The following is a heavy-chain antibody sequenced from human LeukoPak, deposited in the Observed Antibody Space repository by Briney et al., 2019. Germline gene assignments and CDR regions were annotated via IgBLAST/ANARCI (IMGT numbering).Heavy chain of an antibody. J-gene: IGHJ4*02. D-gene: IGHD2-2*01. V-gene: IGHV4-34*01. CDR3: ANEYAGIDY. Sequence: SETLSLTCAVYGGSFSGYYWSWIRQPPGKGLEWIGEINHSGSANYNPSLKSRVTISVDTSKNQFSLKLSSVTAADTAVYYCANEYAGIDYWGQGTLVTVSS. CDR1: GGSFSGYY. CDR2: INHSGSA.